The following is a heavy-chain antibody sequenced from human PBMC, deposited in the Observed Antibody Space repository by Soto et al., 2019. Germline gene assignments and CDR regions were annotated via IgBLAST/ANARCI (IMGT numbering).Heavy chain of an antibody. CDR1: GGSISSSSYY. CDR2: IYYSGST. J-gene: IGHJ5*02. D-gene: IGHD6-6*01. Sequence: SETLSLTCTVSGGSISSSSYYWGWIRQPPGKGLEWIGSIYYSGSTYYNPSLKSRVTISVDTSKNQFSLKLSSVTAADTAVYYCARLAEYNWFDPWGQGTLVTVSS. V-gene: IGHV4-39*01. CDR3: ARLAEYNWFDP.